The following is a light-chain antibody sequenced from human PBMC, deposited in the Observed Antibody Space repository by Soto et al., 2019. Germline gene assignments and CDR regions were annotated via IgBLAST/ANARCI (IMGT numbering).Light chain of an antibody. CDR1: TSDVGRYNY. Sequence: QSALTQPASVSGSPGQSITISCTGTTSDVGRYNYVSWHQQHPGKAPKLLIFDVSTRPSGVSDRFSGSKSGNTASLTISGLQAEDEADYYCNSYTTGTTWVFGGGTKVTVL. CDR2: DVS. CDR3: NSYTTGTTWV. V-gene: IGLV2-14*01. J-gene: IGLJ3*02.